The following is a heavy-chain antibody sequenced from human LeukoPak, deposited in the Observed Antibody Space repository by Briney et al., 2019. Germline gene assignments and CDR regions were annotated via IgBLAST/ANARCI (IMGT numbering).Heavy chain of an antibody. CDR2: IYPGDSDT. V-gene: IGHV5-51*01. CDR1: GYSFTNYW. Sequence: GESLNISCKGSGYSFTNYWIGWVRQMPGKGLEWIGIIYPGDSDTRYSPSFQGQVTISADKSISTAYLQWSSLKASDTAMYYCARQYFAYYDSSGYSPFDPWGQGTLVTVSS. CDR3: ARQYFAYYDSSGYSPFDP. J-gene: IGHJ5*02. D-gene: IGHD3-22*01.